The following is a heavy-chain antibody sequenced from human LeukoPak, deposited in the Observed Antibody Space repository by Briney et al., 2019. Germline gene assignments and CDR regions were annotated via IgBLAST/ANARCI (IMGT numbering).Heavy chain of an antibody. J-gene: IGHJ4*02. CDR1: GGSFSGYY. CDR3: ARRDYYDSSGYYYPLYYFDY. Sequence: PSETLSLTCAVYGGSFSGYYWGWIRQPPGKGLEWIGSIYYSGSTYYNPSLKSRVTISVDTSKNQFSLKLSSVTAADTAVYYCARRDYYDSSGYYYPLYYFDYWGQGTLVTVSS. V-gene: IGHV4-39*01. CDR2: IYYSGST. D-gene: IGHD3-22*01.